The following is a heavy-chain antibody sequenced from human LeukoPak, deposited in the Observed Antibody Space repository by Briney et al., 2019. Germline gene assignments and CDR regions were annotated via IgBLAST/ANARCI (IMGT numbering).Heavy chain of an antibody. CDR2: IYYSGST. CDR1: GGSISSSSYY. CDR3: ARHIVVVTAGFDY. V-gene: IGHV4-39*01. J-gene: IGHJ4*02. Sequence: PSETLSLTCTVSGGSISSSSYYWGWIRQPPGKGLEWIGSIYYSGSTYYNPSLKSRVTISVDTSKNQFSLKLSSMTAADTAVYYCARHIVVVTAGFDYWGQGTLVTVSS. D-gene: IGHD2-21*02.